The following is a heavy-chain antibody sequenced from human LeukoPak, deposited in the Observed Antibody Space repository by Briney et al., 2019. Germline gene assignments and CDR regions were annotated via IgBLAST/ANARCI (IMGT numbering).Heavy chain of an antibody. CDR3: ARDGGRVRGYYYAMDV. D-gene: IGHD3-16*01. J-gene: IGHJ6*02. Sequence: PSETLSLTCTVSGDSIRSGGYYWTWIRQHPEKGLEWIGYIFNSGSTYYNPSLKSRVTISEDTSKNQFSLNLTSVTAADTAVYYCARDGGRVRGYYYAMDVWGQGTTVTVSS. V-gene: IGHV4-31*03. CDR2: IFNSGST. CDR1: GDSIRSGGYY.